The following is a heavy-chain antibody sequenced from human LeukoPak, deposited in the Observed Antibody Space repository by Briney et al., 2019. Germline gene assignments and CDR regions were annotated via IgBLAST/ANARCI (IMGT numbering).Heavy chain of an antibody. D-gene: IGHD4-23*01. CDR1: GYTFSSYA. V-gene: IGHV3-23*01. CDR3: AKDRASVVTLIFDY. J-gene: IGHJ4*02. CDR2: ISGSGGST. Sequence: GGSLRLSCAGSGYTFSSYAMSWVRQAPGKGLEWVSAISGSGGSTYYADSVKGRFTISRDNSKNTLYLQMNSLRAEDTAVYYCAKDRASVVTLIFDYWGQGTLVTVSS.